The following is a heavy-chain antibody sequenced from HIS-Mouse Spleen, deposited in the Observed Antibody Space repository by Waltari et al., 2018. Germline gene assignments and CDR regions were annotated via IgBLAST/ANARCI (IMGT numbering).Heavy chain of an antibody. CDR1: CGSIRSSSYY. Sequence: QLQLQESGPGLVKPSETLSLTCTVSCGSIRSSSYYCGWIRQPPGKGLEWIGSIHYSGSTYYNPSLKSRVTISVDTSKNQFSLKLSSVTAADTAVYYCAREIPYSSSWYDWYFDLWGRGTLVTVSS. D-gene: IGHD6-13*01. CDR2: IHYSGST. V-gene: IGHV4-39*07. CDR3: AREIPYSSSWYDWYFDL. J-gene: IGHJ2*01.